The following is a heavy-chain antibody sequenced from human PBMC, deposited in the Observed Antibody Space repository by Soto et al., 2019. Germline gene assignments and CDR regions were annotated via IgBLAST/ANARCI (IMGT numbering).Heavy chain of an antibody. Sequence: QVQLQESGPGLVKPSETLSLTCSISGVSISDYQWNWIRPPPGKGLEWIGYIYYSGRTNDNPSLKSRLTISRDPSTRQFSLRLRSVTAADTAVYYCARRRGLGEISPYLDYWGQGALVTVSS. CDR3: ARRRGLGEISPYLDY. D-gene: IGHD3-16*01. CDR2: IYYSGRT. V-gene: IGHV4-59*01. J-gene: IGHJ4*02. CDR1: GVSISDYQ.